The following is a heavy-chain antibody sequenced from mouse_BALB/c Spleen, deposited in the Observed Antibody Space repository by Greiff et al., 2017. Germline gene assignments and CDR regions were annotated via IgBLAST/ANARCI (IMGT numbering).Heavy chain of an antibody. Sequence: DVQLQESGTVLARPGASVKMSCKASGYTFTSYWMHWVKQRPGQGLEWIGAIYPGNSDTSYNQKFKGKAKLTAVTSTSTAYMELSSLTNEDSAVYYCTRDTTAVGDWFAYWGQGTLVTVSA. D-gene: IGHD1-1*01. CDR2: IYPGNSDT. CDR1: GYTFTSYW. J-gene: IGHJ3*01. CDR3: TRDTTAVGDWFAY. V-gene: IGHV1-5*01.